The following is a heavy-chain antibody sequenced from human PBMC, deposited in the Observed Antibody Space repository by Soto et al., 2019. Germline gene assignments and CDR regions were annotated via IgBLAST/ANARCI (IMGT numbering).Heavy chain of an antibody. Sequence: SETLSLTCAVSGGSISSGGYSWSWIRQPPGKGLEWIGYIYHSGSTYYNPSLKSRVTISVDRSKNQFSLKLSSVTAADTAVYYCARGARYCISTSCQYYFDYWGQGTLVTVSS. CDR1: GGSISSGGYS. V-gene: IGHV4-30-2*01. CDR3: ARGARYCISTSCQYYFDY. D-gene: IGHD2-2*01. J-gene: IGHJ4*02. CDR2: IYHSGST.